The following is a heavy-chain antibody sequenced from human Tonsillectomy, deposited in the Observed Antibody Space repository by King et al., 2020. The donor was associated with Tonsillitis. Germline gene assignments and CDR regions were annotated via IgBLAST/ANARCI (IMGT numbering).Heavy chain of an antibody. Sequence: VQLVQSGAEVKKPGESLKISCKGSGYRFSNYWIGWVRQMPGKGLEWMGIIYPGDSDTRYSPSFQGQVTISADKSISTVYLQWSSLKASDSATYYCARHGFGEPGAFDVWGQGTMVTVSS. CDR2: IYPGDSDT. CDR1: GYRFSNYW. D-gene: IGHD3-10*01. CDR3: ARHGFGEPGAFDV. J-gene: IGHJ3*01. V-gene: IGHV5-51*01.